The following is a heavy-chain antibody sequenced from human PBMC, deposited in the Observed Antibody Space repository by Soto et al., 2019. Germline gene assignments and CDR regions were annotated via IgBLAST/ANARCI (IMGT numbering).Heavy chain of an antibody. J-gene: IGHJ5*02. CDR1: GGSISSGGYY. D-gene: IGHD4-17*01. CDR3: AGEGAADYGDYSNWFDP. CDR2: IYYSGRT. Sequence: QVQLQESGPGLVKPSQTLSLTCTVSGGSISSGGYYWSWIRQHPGKGLEWIGYIYYSGRTHYNPPLMSRVTISVATSKTQFSLKLSSAAVADTAVNFCAGEGAADYGDYSNWFDPWGQGTLVTVSS. V-gene: IGHV4-31*03.